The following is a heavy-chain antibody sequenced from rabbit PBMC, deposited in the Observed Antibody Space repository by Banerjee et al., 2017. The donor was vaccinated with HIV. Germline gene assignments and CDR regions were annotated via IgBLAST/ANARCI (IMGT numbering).Heavy chain of an antibody. D-gene: IGHD2-1*01. J-gene: IGHJ4*01. CDR1: GFDFSSYY. Sequence: QLKESGGGLVQPGGSLKLSCKASGFDFSSYYMRWVRQAPGKGLEWIGYIDPDYGTTYYASWVNGRFTISSDNAQNTVDLQLNSLTAADTATYFCARDINGYGDTDNLDYFKLWGPGTLVTVS. CDR2: IDPDYGTT. CDR3: ARDINGYGDTDNLDYFKL. V-gene: IGHV1S7*01.